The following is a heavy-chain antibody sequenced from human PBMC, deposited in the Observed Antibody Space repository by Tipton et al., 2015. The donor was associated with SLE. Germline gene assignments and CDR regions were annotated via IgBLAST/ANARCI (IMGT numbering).Heavy chain of an antibody. CDR2: IYTSGST. Sequence: TLSLTCTVSGGSISSGGYYWSWIRQHPGKGLEWIGYIYTSGSTNYNPSLKSRVTISVDTSKNQFSLKLSSMTAADTAVYYCARVSGSSWYVSFYYGMDVWGQGTTVTVSS. J-gene: IGHJ6*02. CDR1: GGSISSGGYY. D-gene: IGHD6-13*01. CDR3: ARVSGSSWYVSFYYGMDV. V-gene: IGHV4-61*08.